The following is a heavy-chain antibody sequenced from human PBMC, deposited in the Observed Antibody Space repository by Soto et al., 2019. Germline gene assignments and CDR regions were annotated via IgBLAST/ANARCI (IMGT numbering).Heavy chain of an antibody. J-gene: IGHJ3*02. CDR2: INHSGST. D-gene: IGHD3-3*01. CDR3: ASSYYDFWSGYHRDAFDI. Sequence: PSETLSLTCAVYGGSFSGYYWSWIRQPPGKGLEWIGGINHSGSTNYNPSLKSRVTISVDTSKNQFSLKLSSVTAADTAVYYCASSYYDFWSGYHRDAFDIWGQGTMVT. CDR1: GGSFSGYY. V-gene: IGHV4-34*01.